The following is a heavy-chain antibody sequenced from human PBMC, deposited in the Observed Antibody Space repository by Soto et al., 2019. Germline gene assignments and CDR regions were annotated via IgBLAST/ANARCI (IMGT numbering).Heavy chain of an antibody. CDR2: IWYDGSNK. Sequence: QVQLVESGGGVVQPGRSLRLSCVASGFTFSTYGMHWVRQAPGKGLEWVAVIWYDGSNKEYADSVKGRFTISRDNSKNTLYLQMNSVRVEDTAVYYCARDFSYGMDVWGQGTTVTFSS. J-gene: IGHJ6*02. V-gene: IGHV3-33*01. CDR1: GFTFSTYG. CDR3: ARDFSYGMDV.